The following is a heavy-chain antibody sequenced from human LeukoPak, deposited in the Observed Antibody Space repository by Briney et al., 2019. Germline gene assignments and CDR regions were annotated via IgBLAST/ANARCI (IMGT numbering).Heavy chain of an antibody. J-gene: IGHJ6*02. CDR2: ISYDGSNK. V-gene: IGHV3-30-3*01. D-gene: IGHD1-26*01. CDR1: GFTFSSYA. Sequence: GGSLRLSCAASGFTFSSYAMHWVRQAPGKGLEWVAVISYDGSNKYYADSVKGRFTTSRDNSKNTLYLQMNSLRAEDTAVYYCARDGKYSGSYYYYYGMDVWGQGTTATVSS. CDR3: ARDGKYSGSYYYYYGMDV.